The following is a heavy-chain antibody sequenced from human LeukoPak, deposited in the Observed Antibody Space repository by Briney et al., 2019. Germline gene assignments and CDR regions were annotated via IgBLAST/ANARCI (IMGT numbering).Heavy chain of an antibody. J-gene: IGHJ4*02. CDR1: GGSISSYY. CDR3: ARVTGYMIGDYFDY. CDR2: IYYSRST. V-gene: IGHV4-59*07. D-gene: IGHD3-22*01. Sequence: SDTASLICTVSGGSISSYYWRWIRQPPGRGLECIGYIYYSRSTNYNPPLKSRVTISVDTSKNQFSLRLSSVTAAETAVYYCARVTGYMIGDYFDYWGQGTLVTVSS.